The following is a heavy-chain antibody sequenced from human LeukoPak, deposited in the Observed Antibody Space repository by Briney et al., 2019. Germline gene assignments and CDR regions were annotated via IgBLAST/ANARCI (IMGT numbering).Heavy chain of an antibody. V-gene: IGHV3-30-3*01. Sequence: RGSLRLSCAASGFTFSSYAMHWGRQAPGKGLERVAVISYDGSNKYYADSVKGRFTISRDNSKNTPYLQMNSLRAEDTAVYYCARVDGDSSGYYSFDYWGQGTLVTVSS. CDR1: GFTFSSYA. D-gene: IGHD3-22*01. CDR2: ISYDGSNK. J-gene: IGHJ4*02. CDR3: ARVDGDSSGYYSFDY.